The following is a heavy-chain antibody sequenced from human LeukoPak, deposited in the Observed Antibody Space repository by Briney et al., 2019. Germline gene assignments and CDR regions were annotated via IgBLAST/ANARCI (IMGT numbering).Heavy chain of an antibody. CDR1: GFSFSSYG. V-gene: IGHV3-48*01. D-gene: IGHD6-6*01. CDR3: ARKNTTSSEDY. CDR2: ISGSSSTI. J-gene: IGHJ4*02. Sequence: PGGSLRLSCAASGFSFSSYGMNWVRQAPGKGLEWVSFISGSSSTIDYADSVKGRFTISRDNGKNSLFLHMNSLRAEDTAVYYCARKNTTSSEDYWGQGTLVTVSS.